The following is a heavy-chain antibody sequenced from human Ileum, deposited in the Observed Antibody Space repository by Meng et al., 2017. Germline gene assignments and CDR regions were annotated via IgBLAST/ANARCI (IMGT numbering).Heavy chain of an antibody. J-gene: IGHJ4*02. CDR1: GGSTSSGDYY. CDR2: IYYSGST. Sequence: QVQLQESGPGLGKPSQTLSRTCTVSGGSTSSGDYYWSWIRQPPGKGLEWIGYIYYSGSTYYNPSLKSRLTISVDTSTNQFSLKLSSVTAADTAVYYCARDRDSSGYYPYWGQGTLVTVSS. CDR3: ARDRDSSGYYPY. D-gene: IGHD3-22*01. V-gene: IGHV4-30-4*01.